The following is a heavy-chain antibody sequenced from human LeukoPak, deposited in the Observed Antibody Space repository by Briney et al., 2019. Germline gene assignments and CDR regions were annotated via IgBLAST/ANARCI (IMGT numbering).Heavy chain of an antibody. J-gene: IGHJ4*02. CDR2: IYYSGST. D-gene: IGHD3-3*01. Sequence: SETLSLTCTVSGGSISSGGYYWSWIRQHPGKGLEWIGYIYYSGSTYYNPSLKSRVTISVDTSKNQFSLKLSSVTAADTAVYYCARGGVYDFWSGYYFYFDYWGQGTLVTVSS. V-gene: IGHV4-31*03. CDR3: ARGGVYDFWSGYYFYFDY. CDR1: GGSISSGGYY.